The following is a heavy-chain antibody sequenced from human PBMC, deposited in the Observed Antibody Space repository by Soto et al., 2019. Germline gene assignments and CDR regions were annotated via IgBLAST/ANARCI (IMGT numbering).Heavy chain of an antibody. V-gene: IGHV4-39*01. CDR2: IYYSGST. CDR1: GGSISGSGYY. D-gene: IGHD5-18*01. Sequence: SETLSLTCTVSGGSISGSGYYWGWIRQPPGKGLEWIGSIYYSGSTSYSPSLKSRVTISVDTSKNQFSLKLTSVTAADTAVYYCARQVYSMDVWGQGTTVTSP. J-gene: IGHJ6*02. CDR3: ARQVYSMDV.